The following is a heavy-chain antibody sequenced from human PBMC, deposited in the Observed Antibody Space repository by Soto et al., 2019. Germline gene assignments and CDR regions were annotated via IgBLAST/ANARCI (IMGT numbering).Heavy chain of an antibody. CDR1: GFTFSSYG. CDR3: ANMTTVTTRYYYGMDV. CDR2: ISYDGSNK. V-gene: IGHV3-30*18. D-gene: IGHD4-17*01. J-gene: IGHJ6*02. Sequence: QVQLVESGGGVVQPGRSLRLSCAASGFTFSSYGMHWVREAPGKGLEWVAVISYDGSNKYYADSVKGRFTISRDNSKNTLYLQMNSLRAEDTAVYYCANMTTVTTRYYYGMDVWGQGTTVTVSS.